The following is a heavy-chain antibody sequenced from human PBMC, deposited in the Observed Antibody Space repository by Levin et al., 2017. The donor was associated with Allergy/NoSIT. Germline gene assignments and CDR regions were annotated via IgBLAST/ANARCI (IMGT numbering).Heavy chain of an antibody. V-gene: IGHV3-23*01. Sequence: AGGSLRLSCLTSGFTFRDYGMRWVRQAPGKGLEWVSGISGNGYNTDYADSVKGRFTISRDNSKNTLFLQMTSLRPDDTAIYYCGRGSWNDGHIDHWGQGTLVTVSS. CDR3: GRGSWNDGHIDH. J-gene: IGHJ4*02. CDR2: ISGNGYNT. D-gene: IGHD1-1*01. CDR1: GFTFRDYG.